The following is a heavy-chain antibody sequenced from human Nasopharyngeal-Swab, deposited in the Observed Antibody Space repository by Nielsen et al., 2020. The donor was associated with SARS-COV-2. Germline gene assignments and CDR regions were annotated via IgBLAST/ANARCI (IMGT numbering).Heavy chain of an antibody. J-gene: IGHJ3*02. Sequence: SDSPLITPTPTVTLTCTFSRFSLSTSGVGVVWFRQPPGKALEWLALIYWNDDKRYSPTLKSRLTITKDTSKNQVVLTMTNMDPVDTATYYCAHERQLGMGAFDIWGQGTMVTVSS. D-gene: IGHD7-27*01. CDR2: IYWNDDK. V-gene: IGHV2-5*01. CDR3: AHERQLGMGAFDI. CDR1: RFSLSTSGVG.